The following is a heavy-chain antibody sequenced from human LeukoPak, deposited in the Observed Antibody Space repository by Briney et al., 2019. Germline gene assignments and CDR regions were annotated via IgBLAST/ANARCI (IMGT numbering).Heavy chain of an antibody. CDR3: ARLDRPTGPASY. CDR2: IYTSGST. V-gene: IGHV4-61*02. CDR1: GGSISSGSYY. J-gene: IGHJ4*02. Sequence: PSQTLSLTCTVSGGSISSGSYYWSWIRQPAGKGLEWIGRIYTSGSTNYNPSLKSRVTISVDTSKNQFSLKLSSVTAADTAVYYCARLDRPTGPASYWGQGTLVTVSS. D-gene: IGHD3-22*01.